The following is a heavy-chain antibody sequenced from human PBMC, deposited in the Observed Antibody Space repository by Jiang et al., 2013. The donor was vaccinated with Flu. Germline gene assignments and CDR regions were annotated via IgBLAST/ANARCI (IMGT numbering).Heavy chain of an antibody. V-gene: IGHV6-1*01. CDR3: ARGYTWSFDY. J-gene: IGHJ4*02. D-gene: IGHD1-20*01. Sequence: ISGDSVSSNSAAWNWIRQSPSRGLEWLGRTYYRSKWYNDYAVSVKTRITVDPDTSKNQFSLQLNSVTPEDTAVYYCARGYTWSFDYWGQGTLVTVSS. CDR2: TYYRSKWYN. CDR1: GDSVSSNSAA.